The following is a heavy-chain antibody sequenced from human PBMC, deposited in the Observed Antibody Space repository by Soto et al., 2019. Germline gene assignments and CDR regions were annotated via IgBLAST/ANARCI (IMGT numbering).Heavy chain of an antibody. CDR1: GFIFSTYG. J-gene: IGHJ4*02. D-gene: IGHD6-13*01. CDR3: VKDEGSSRPFNH. CDR2: ISYDERNK. Sequence: GGSLRLSCAASGFIFSTYGMHWVRQAPGRGLEWVAVISYDERNKFYADSVKGRFTISRDNSKNTLSLQMNSLRVDDTALYYCVKDEGSSRPFNHWGQGTLGTVSS. V-gene: IGHV3-30*18.